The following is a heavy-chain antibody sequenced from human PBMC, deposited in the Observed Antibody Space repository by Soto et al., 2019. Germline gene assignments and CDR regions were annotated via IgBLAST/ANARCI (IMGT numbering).Heavy chain of an antibody. J-gene: IGHJ6*02. Sequence: QVQLQESGPGLVKPSETLSLTCTVSGGSISSYYWSWIRQPPGKGLEWIGYIYYSGSTNYNPSLKSRVTISVDTSKNQFSLNLNSVTAAGTAVYYCASSPASFYYYYGMDVWGQGTTVTVSS. CDR3: ASSPASFYYYYGMDV. CDR1: GGSISSYY. V-gene: IGHV4-59*01. CDR2: IYYSGST.